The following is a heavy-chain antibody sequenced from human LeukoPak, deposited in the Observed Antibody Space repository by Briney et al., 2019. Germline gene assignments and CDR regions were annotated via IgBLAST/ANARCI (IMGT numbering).Heavy chain of an antibody. CDR2: TYYRSKWYR. D-gene: IGHD6-19*01. J-gene: IGHJ4*02. V-gene: IGHV6-1*01. Sequence: PSQTLSLTCAISGDSVSSNSVAWNWIRQSPLRGLEWLGRTYYRSKWYRDYAVFVKSRITINPDTSKNQFSLQLNSVTPEDTAFYYCVRGATYSSGWAVDYWGQGTLVTVSS. CDR1: GDSVSSNSVA. CDR3: VRGATYSSGWAVDY.